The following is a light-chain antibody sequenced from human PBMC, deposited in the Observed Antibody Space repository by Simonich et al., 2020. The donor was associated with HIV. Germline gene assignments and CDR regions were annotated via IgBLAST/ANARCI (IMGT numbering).Light chain of an antibody. CDR2: AVT. V-gene: IGLV2-11*01. J-gene: IGLJ3*02. Sequence: QSALTQPRSVSGSPGQSVTISCTGTSSDVGAYDYVSWYQQHPDKAPKLIIYAVTKRPSGVSNRFSGSKSGNTASLTVSGLQAEDEADYYCCSYAGSSTWVFGGGSKLTVL. CDR3: CSYAGSSTWV. CDR1: SSDVGAYDY.